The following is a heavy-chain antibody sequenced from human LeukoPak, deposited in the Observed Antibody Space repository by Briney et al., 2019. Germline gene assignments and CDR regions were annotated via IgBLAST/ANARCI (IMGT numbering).Heavy chain of an antibody. J-gene: IGHJ4*02. Sequence: GGSLRLSCAASGFTFSNYAMHWVRQAPGKGLEWVAVISYDGSNKYYADSVKGRFTISRDNSKNTLYLQMNSLRAEDTAVYYCARDASGSYPYYFDYWGQGTLVTVSS. CDR2: ISYDGSNK. CDR1: GFTFSNYA. CDR3: ARDASGSYPYYFDY. V-gene: IGHV3-30*04. D-gene: IGHD1-26*01.